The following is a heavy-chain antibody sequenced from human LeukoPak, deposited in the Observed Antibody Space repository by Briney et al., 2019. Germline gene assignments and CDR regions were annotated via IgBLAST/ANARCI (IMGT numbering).Heavy chain of an antibody. D-gene: IGHD3-3*01. Sequence: PGGSLRLSCAATGFIVSSNYMNWVRQAPGKGLEWVSTLYTDGRTFYADSVKGRFTFSRDNSKNTVYLQLNSLRAEDTAVYHCSRIWSAHDNSWGQGALVTVSS. CDR3: SRIWSAHDNS. CDR1: GFIVSSNY. CDR2: LYTDGRT. V-gene: IGHV3-66*01. J-gene: IGHJ4*02.